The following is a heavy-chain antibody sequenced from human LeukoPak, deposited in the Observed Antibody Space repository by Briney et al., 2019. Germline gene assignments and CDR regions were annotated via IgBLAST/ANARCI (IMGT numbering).Heavy chain of an antibody. CDR2: ISHSGST. CDR1: GGSFSGYY. J-gene: IGHJ4*02. V-gene: IGHV4-34*01. CDR3: ARGGLDTRRGGYFDY. D-gene: IGHD5-18*01. Sequence: PSETLSLTCAVYGGSFSGYYWSWVRQPPGKGLEWIGEISHSGSTYYNLSLKSRVTVSVDTSKNQFSLRLSSVTAADTAVYYCARGGLDTRRGGYFDYWGQGILVTVSS.